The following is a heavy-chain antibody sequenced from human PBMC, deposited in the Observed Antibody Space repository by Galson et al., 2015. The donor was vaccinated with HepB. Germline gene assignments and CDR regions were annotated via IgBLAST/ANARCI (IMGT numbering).Heavy chain of an antibody. CDR3: ATYYYGSGSSSFDY. D-gene: IGHD3-10*01. J-gene: IGHJ4*02. CDR1: GYTFTGYY. CDR2: INPNSGGT. Sequence: SVKVSCKASGYTFTGYYMHWVRQAPGQGLEWMGWINPNSGGTHYAQNLQGRVTMTRDTSISTAYMELSRLTADDTAVYYCATYYYGSGSSSFDYWGQGTLVTVSS. V-gene: IGHV1-2*02.